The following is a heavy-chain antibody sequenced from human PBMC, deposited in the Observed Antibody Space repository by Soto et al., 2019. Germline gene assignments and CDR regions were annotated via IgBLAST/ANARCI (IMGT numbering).Heavy chain of an antibody. D-gene: IGHD1-26*01. CDR3: AIGPSGTYSWFDP. Sequence: QVHLVQSGAEVKKPGSSVKVSCKASGGTFSSYGINWVRQAPGQGLEWMAGIIPRFGTTNHVQKFKGRVTVTADESTTTAFMELRTLRSEDTAIYYCAIGPSGTYSWFDPWGQGTLVTVSS. V-gene: IGHV1-69*01. CDR2: IIPRFGTT. CDR1: GGTFSSYG. J-gene: IGHJ5*02.